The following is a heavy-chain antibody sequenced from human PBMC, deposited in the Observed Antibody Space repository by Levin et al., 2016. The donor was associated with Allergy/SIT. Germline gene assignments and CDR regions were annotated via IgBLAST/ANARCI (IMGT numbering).Heavy chain of an antibody. CDR1: GFTLDEYG. CDR3: ARGHKVSGYGYGKAFDI. Sequence: ETLSLTCAASGFTLDEYGMSWVRQGPGKGLEWVAGMNWNGGSIGYADSVKGRFTISRDTAKNALYLQMNSLRAEDTALYHCARGHKVSGYGYGKAFDIWGQGTMVTVFS. CDR2: MNWNGGSI. V-gene: IGHV3-20*01. J-gene: IGHJ3*02. D-gene: IGHD5-18*01.